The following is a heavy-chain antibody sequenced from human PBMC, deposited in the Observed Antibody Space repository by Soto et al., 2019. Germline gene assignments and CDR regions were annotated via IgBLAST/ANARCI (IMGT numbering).Heavy chain of an antibody. Sequence: PSETLSLTCAVSGGSISSGGYSWSWIRQPPGKGLEWIGYIYHSGSTYYNPSLKSRVTISVDRSKNQFSLKLSSVTAADTAVYYCARQDYDFWSGYYNNWLDPWGQGTLVTVSS. V-gene: IGHV4-30-2*01. D-gene: IGHD3-3*01. CDR3: ARQDYDFWSGYYNNWLDP. J-gene: IGHJ5*02. CDR1: GGSISSGGYS. CDR2: IYHSGST.